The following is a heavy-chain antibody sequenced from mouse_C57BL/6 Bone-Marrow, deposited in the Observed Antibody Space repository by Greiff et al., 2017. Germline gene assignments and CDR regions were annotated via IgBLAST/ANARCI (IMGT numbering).Heavy chain of an antibody. D-gene: IGHD2-10*02. V-gene: IGHV6-6*01. CDR2: IRNKANNHAT. CDR3: TRGYRTLGFDY. CDR1: GFTFSDAW. J-gene: IGHJ2*01. Sequence: EVLLVESGGGLVQPGGSMKLSCAASGFTFSDAWMDWVRQSPEKGLEWVAEIRNKANNHATYYAVSVKGRFTISRDDSKSSVYLQMNSLRAEDTGIYYCTRGYRTLGFDYGGQGTTLTVSS.